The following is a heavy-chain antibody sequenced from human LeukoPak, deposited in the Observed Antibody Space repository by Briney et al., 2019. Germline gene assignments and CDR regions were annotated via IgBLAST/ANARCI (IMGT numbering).Heavy chain of an antibody. D-gene: IGHD4-17*01. J-gene: IGHJ3*02. CDR1: GYTFTSYY. V-gene: IGHV1-46*01. Sequence: ASVKVSCKASGYTFTSYYMHWVRQAPGQGLEWMGIINPSGGSTSYAQKFQGRVTMTRDTSTSTVYMELSSLRSEDTAVYYCARVVSYGGYRRAPDRDAFDIWGQGTMVTVSS. CDR2: INPSGGST. CDR3: ARVVSYGGYRRAPDRDAFDI.